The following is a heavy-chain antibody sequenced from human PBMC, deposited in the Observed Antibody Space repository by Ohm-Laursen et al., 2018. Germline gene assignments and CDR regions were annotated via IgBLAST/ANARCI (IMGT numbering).Heavy chain of an antibody. CDR2: IYSGGST. D-gene: IGHD3-22*01. J-gene: IGHJ3*02. Sequence: SLRLSCAAPGFTFSSYEMNWVRQAPGKGLEWVSVIYSGGSTYYADSVKGRFTISRDNSKNTLYLQMNSLRAEDTAVYYCARGYYDSSGYYPHAFDIWGQGTMVTVSS. V-gene: IGHV3-53*01. CDR1: GFTFSSYE. CDR3: ARGYYDSSGYYPHAFDI.